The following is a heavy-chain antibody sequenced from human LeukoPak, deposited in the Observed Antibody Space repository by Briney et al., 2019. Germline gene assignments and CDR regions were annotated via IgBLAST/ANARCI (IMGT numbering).Heavy chain of an antibody. CDR2: IYYRGST. CDR1: GGSISHYY. CDR3: ARESGSYRRYFQH. Sequence: SETLSLTCSVSGGSISHYYWSWIRQSPGKGLEWVGCIYYRGSTDYNPSLKSRVTISVDTSKNQFSLKLSSVTAADTAVYYCARESGSYRRYFQHWGQGTLVTVSS. J-gene: IGHJ1*01. V-gene: IGHV4-59*13. D-gene: IGHD1-26*01.